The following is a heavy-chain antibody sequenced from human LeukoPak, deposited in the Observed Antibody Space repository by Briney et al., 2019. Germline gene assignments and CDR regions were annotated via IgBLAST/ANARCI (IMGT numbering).Heavy chain of an antibody. CDR1: GGTFSSYA. J-gene: IGHJ5*02. D-gene: IGHD3-22*01. CDR3: ARDQTNRPSSGYFGWFDP. V-gene: IGHV1-69*05. CDR2: IIPIFGTA. Sequence: ASVKVSCKASGGTFSSYAISWVRQAPGQGLEWMGRIIPIFGTANYAQKFQGRVTITTDESTSTAYMELSSLRSEDTAVYYCARDQTNRPSSGYFGWFDPWGQGTLVTVSS.